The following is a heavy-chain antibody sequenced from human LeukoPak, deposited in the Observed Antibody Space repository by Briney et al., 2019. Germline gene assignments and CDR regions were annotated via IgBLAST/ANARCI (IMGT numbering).Heavy chain of an antibody. CDR1: GGSISSSNYY. CDR2: IYNSGGT. V-gene: IGHV4-39*07. D-gene: IGHD1-26*01. J-gene: IGHJ3*02. Sequence: SETLSLTCTVSGGSISSSNYYWGWIRQPPGKGLEWIGSIYNSGGTHYNPSLMSRVTISVDTSKNQFSLKLSSVTAADTAVYYCARSWELLLYAFDIWGQGTMVTVSS. CDR3: ARSWELLLYAFDI.